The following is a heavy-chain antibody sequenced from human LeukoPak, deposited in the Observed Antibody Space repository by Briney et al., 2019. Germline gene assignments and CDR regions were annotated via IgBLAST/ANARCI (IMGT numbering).Heavy chain of an antibody. D-gene: IGHD1-26*01. CDR3: ARDMSGSYYVPYYYMDV. V-gene: IGHV1-2*02. CDR1: GYTFTGYY. J-gene: IGHJ6*03. Sequence: PVASVTVSCKASGYTFTGYYIHWVRQAPGQGLEWMGWINPNSGGTNYAQKFQGRVTMTRDTSISTAYMELSRLRSDDTAVYYCARDMSGSYYVPYYYMDVWGKGTTVTVSS. CDR2: INPNSGGT.